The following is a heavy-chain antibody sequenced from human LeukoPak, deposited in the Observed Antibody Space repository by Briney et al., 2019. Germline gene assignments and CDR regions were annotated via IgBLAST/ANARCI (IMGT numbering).Heavy chain of an antibody. D-gene: IGHD3-22*01. CDR3: ARVGDGSGYYYPFDY. V-gene: IGHV1-2*02. J-gene: IGHJ4*02. CDR1: GYTFTGYY. Sequence: GASVKVSCKASGYTFTGYYMHWVRQAPGQGLEWMGWINPNSGGTNYAQKFQGRVTMTRDTSISTAYMELSRLRSDDTAVYYCARVGDGSGYYYPFDYWGQGTLVTVSS. CDR2: INPNSGGT.